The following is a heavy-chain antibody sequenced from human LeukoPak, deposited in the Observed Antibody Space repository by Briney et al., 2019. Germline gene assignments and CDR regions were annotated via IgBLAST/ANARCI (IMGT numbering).Heavy chain of an antibody. Sequence: SETLSLTCTVSGGSISSGGYYWSWIRQHPGKGLEWIGYIYYSGSTYYNPSLKSRVTISVDTSKNQFSLKLSSVTAADTAVYYCARDPYSSGWNNWFDPWGQGTLVTVSS. CDR1: GGSISSGGYY. CDR2: IYYSGST. D-gene: IGHD6-19*01. CDR3: ARDPYSSGWNNWFDP. J-gene: IGHJ5*02. V-gene: IGHV4-31*03.